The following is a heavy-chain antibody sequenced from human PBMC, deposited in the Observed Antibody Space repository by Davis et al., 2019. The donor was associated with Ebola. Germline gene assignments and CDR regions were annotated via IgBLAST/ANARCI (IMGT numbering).Heavy chain of an antibody. Sequence: MPSETLSLTCTVSGGSVSSGSYYWSWIRQPPGKGLEWIGYIYYSGSTNYNPSLKSRVTISVDTSKNQFSLKLSSVTAADTAVYYCAREGGRGWFDPWGQGTLVTVSS. V-gene: IGHV4-61*01. J-gene: IGHJ5*02. CDR2: IYYSGST. CDR3: AREGGRGWFDP. CDR1: GGSVSSGSYY. D-gene: IGHD3-16*01.